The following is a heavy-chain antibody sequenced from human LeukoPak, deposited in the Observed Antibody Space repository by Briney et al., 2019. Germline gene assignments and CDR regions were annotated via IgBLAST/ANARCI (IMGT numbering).Heavy chain of an antibody. D-gene: IGHD3-16*01. V-gene: IGHV3-15*01. CDR3: ATGGGTYDY. Sequence: GGSLRLSCAASGFTFSNAWMSWVRQAPGKGLEWVGRIKRKADGGTTDDAAPVKGRFTISRDDSKNMLYLQMNSLKTEDTAMYYCATGGGTYDYWGQGTLVTVSS. CDR2: IKRKADGGTT. J-gene: IGHJ4*02. CDR1: GFTFSNAW.